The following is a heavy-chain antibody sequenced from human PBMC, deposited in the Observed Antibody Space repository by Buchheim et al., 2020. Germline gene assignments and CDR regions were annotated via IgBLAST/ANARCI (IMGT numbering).Heavy chain of an antibody. J-gene: IGHJ5*02. CDR2: MNPNRGNT. V-gene: IGHV1-8*01. D-gene: IGHD3-16*02. CDR3: ASAAFVELHLRELSLYWFDP. Sequence: QVQLVQSGAEVKKPGASVKVSCKASGYTFTSYDINWVRQATGQGLEWMGWMNPNRGNTGYAQKFQGRVTMPRNTSISTAYMELSSLRSEDTAVYYCASAAFVELHLRELSLYWFDPWGQGTL. CDR1: GYTFTSYD.